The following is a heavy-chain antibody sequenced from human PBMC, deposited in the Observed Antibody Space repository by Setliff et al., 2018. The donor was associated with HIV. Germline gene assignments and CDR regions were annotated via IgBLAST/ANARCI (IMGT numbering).Heavy chain of an antibody. Sequence: ASVKVSCKASGYTFTSYDINWVRQAAGHGLEWMGWMTPYSGNTGYAQKFQGRVSMTRNTSISTAYMELSSLRSDATAVYYCARDEVIEVAGDFDNWGQGTLVTVSS. J-gene: IGHJ4*02. V-gene: IGHV1-8*01. CDR1: GYTFTSYD. CDR2: MTPYSGNT. CDR3: ARDEVIEVAGDFDN. D-gene: IGHD6-19*01.